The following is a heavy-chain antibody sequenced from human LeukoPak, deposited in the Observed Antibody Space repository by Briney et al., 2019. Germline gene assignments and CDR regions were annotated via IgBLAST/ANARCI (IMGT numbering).Heavy chain of an antibody. D-gene: IGHD3-10*01. Sequence: GGSLRLSCVASGFIFSTYAMHWVRQAPGKGLEYVSSIDNNGGSTYYADSAKGRFTISRDNSKNTLYLQMGSLRLEDMAVYHCARANVHGSGILRPYDFWGQGTLVTVSS. V-gene: IGHV3-64*02. CDR3: ARANVHGSGILRPYDF. CDR1: GFIFSTYA. CDR2: IDNNGGST. J-gene: IGHJ4*02.